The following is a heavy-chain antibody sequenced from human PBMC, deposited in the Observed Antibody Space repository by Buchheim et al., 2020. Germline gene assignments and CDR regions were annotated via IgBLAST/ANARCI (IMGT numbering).Heavy chain of an antibody. CDR3: TTGALAES. Sequence: EVQLVESGGDLVQPGGSLRLSCAASGFTFSTYWMQWVRQAPGKGLVWVSRIQSDGRDTTYADSVKGRLTISRDTAKNTLYLQMNSLRAEDTAVYYCTTGALAESWGQGTL. CDR2: IQSDGRDT. CDR1: GFTFSTYW. J-gene: IGHJ4*02. V-gene: IGHV3-74*01. D-gene: IGHD1-14*01.